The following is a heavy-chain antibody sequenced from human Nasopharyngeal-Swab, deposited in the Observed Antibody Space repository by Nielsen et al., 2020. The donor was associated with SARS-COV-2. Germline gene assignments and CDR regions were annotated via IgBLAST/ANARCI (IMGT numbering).Heavy chain of an antibody. Sequence: GESLKISCAASGFTVSSNYMSWVRQAPGKGLEWVSVIYSGGSTYYADSVKGRFTISRHNSKNTLYLQMNSLRAEDTAVYYCARGPAALWFGNYYFDYWGQGTLVTVSS. V-gene: IGHV3-53*04. CDR3: ARGPAALWFGNYYFDY. CDR1: GFTVSSNY. CDR2: IYSGGST. J-gene: IGHJ4*02. D-gene: IGHD3-10*01.